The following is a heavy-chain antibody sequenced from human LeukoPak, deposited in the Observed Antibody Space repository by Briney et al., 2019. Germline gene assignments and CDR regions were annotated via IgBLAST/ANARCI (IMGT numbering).Heavy chain of an antibody. J-gene: IGHJ4*02. D-gene: IGHD1-26*01. CDR3: AKASPSGSPGPY. Sequence: PGGSLRLSCAASGFTFSSYGMHWVRQAPGKGLEWVAVISYDGSNKYYADSVKGRFTISRDNSKNTLYLQMNSLRAEDTAVYYCAKASPSGSPGPYWGQGTLVTVSS. CDR2: ISYDGSNK. CDR1: GFTFSSYG. V-gene: IGHV3-30*18.